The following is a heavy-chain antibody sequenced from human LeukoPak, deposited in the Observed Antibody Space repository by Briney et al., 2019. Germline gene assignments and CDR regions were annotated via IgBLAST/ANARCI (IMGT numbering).Heavy chain of an antibody. J-gene: IGHJ4*02. D-gene: IGHD3-10*01. CDR3: ARLAYNGDYVDY. V-gene: IGHV4-59*08. CDR2: VYKTGHT. CDR1: DNSISSFY. Sequence: SETLSLTCTVSDNSISSFYWSWIRQPPGKGLEWIGFVYKTGHTNYNPSLKSRVAISLDGSKSQVSLRLTSVTAADTAVYYCARLAYNGDYVDYWGQGTLVTVSS.